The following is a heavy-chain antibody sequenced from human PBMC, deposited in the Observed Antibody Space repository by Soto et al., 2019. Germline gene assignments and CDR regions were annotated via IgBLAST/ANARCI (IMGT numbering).Heavy chain of an antibody. CDR2: TYYRSKWFH. D-gene: IGHD3-10*01. CDR3: ARGNALDV. CDR1: GDSVSSDITS. Sequence: QGQLQQSGPGLVKPSQTLSLTCAISGDSVSSDITSWNWIRQSPLRGLEWLGRTYYRSKWFHDYAVSVKSRITINPDTSKNQLSLELNSMTPEDTAVYYCARGNALDVWGQGTVVTVSS. J-gene: IGHJ3*01. V-gene: IGHV6-1*01.